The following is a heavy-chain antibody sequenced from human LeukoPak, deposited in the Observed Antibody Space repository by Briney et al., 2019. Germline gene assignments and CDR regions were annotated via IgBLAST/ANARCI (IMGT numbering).Heavy chain of an antibody. D-gene: IGHD3-16*01. V-gene: IGHV3-15*01. CDR1: GFTFTNAW. CDR3: STDFGEPTDY. J-gene: IGHJ4*02. Sequence: GGSLGLSCAASGFTFTNAWMSWVRQAPGKGLERVGRIKNKGDGGTTDYAAPVKGRFTISRDDSQNTLFVQMNSLKTEDTAVYYCSTDFGEPTDYWGQGTLVTVSS. CDR2: IKNKGDGGTT.